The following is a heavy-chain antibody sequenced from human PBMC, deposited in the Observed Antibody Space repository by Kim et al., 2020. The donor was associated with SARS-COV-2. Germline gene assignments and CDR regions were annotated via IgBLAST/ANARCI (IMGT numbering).Heavy chain of an antibody. CDR2: ISSNGVST. Sequence: GGSLRLSCAASGFSFSSYAMHWVRQAPGKGLEHVSAISSNGVSTYYANSVKGRFTISRANSKNTVYLQMGSLRAEDMAVYYCVRGRAGQLVRYCDYWGQG. V-gene: IGHV3-64*01. CDR1: GFSFSSYA. D-gene: IGHD6-13*01. CDR3: VRGRAGQLVRYCDY. J-gene: IGHJ4*02.